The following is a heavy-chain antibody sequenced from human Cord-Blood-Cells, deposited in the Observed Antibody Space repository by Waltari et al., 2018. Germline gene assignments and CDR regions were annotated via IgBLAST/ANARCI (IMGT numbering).Heavy chain of an antibody. J-gene: IGHJ4*02. CDR2: INAGNGNT. CDR1: GHTFTRYA. Sequence: QVQLVQSGAEVKKPGASVTVSCKASGHTFTRYAMTWVRQAPGQRLGWMGWINAGNGNTKYSQKFQGRVTITRDTSASTAYMELSSLRSEDTAVYYCARGDIAAAGLDYWGQGTLVTVSS. CDR3: ARGDIAAAGLDY. D-gene: IGHD6-13*01. V-gene: IGHV1-3*01.